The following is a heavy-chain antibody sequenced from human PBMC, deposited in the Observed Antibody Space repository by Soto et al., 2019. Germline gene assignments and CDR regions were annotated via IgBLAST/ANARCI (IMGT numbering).Heavy chain of an antibody. Sequence: SETLSLTCTVSGGTIGGYYWSWIRQPPGKGLEWIGYIYFTGSTNYNPSLKSRVTISVDTSKNHFSLKLSYVTAADTAVYYCERGSCSSASCYTGDYWGQGTLFTVSS. CDR3: ERGSCSSASCYTGDY. J-gene: IGHJ4*02. D-gene: IGHD2-2*02. CDR2: IYFTGST. V-gene: IGHV4-59*01. CDR1: GGTIGGYY.